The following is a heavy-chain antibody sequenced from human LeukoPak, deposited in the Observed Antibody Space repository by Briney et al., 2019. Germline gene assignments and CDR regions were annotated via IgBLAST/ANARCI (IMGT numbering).Heavy chain of an antibody. D-gene: IGHD5-24*01. CDR2: IYSGGST. Sequence: PGGSLRLSCAASGFTFSSNYMSWVRQAPGKGLEWVSVIYSGGSTYYADSVKGRFTISRDNSKNTLYLQMNSLRAEDTAVYYCARALRDGYNPYYFDYWGQGTLVTVSS. V-gene: IGHV3-53*01. CDR1: GFTFSSNY. CDR3: ARALRDGYNPYYFDY. J-gene: IGHJ4*02.